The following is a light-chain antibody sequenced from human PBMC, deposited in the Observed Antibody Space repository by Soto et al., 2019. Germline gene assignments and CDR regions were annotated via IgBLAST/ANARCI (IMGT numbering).Light chain of an antibody. Sequence: QSALTQPASVSGSPGQSITISCTGTSSDVGDYKYVSWYQQHPVKAPKLMIYVVSNRPSGVSNRFSGSKSGNTASLTISGLQADDEADYYCASYTSSDTPYVFGTGTKVTVL. V-gene: IGLV2-14*01. CDR2: VVS. CDR1: SSDVGDYKY. J-gene: IGLJ1*01. CDR3: ASYTSSDTPYV.